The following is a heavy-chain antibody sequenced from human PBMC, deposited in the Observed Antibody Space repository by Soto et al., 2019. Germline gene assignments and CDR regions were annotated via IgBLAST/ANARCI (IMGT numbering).Heavy chain of an antibody. CDR2: IIPIFGTA. CDR1: GGTFSSYA. J-gene: IGHJ6*02. Sequence: QVQLVQSGAEVKKPGSSVKVSSKASGGTFSSYAISWVRQAPGQGLEWMGGIIPIFGTANYAQKFQGRVTITADESMSTAYMELSSLRSEDTAVYYCARNGGPLGSYYYGMDVWGQGTTVTVSS. V-gene: IGHV1-69*12. CDR3: ARNGGPLGSYYYGMDV. D-gene: IGHD3-16*01.